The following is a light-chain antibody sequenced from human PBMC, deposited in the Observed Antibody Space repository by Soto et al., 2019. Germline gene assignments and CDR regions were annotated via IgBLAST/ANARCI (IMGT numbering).Light chain of an antibody. CDR2: DTS. Sequence: QAVVTQGPSLTVSPGGTVTLTCGSSTGAVTGGHYPYWFQKKPGQAPRTLIYDTSTKHSWTPARFSGSLLGDKAALTLSGAQPEDEADYYCLLSYSGAHWVFGGGTKLTVL. J-gene: IGLJ3*02. CDR1: TGAVTGGHY. V-gene: IGLV7-46*01. CDR3: LLSYSGAHWV.